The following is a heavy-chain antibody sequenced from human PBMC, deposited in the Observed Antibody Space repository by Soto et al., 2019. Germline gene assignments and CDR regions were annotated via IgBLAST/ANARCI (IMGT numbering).Heavy chain of an antibody. V-gene: IGHV3-23*01. J-gene: IGHJ4*02. D-gene: IGHD6-13*01. CDR3: AKDLDTRVVKGVSPGYSSSWYDSY. CDR2: ISGSGGST. CDR1: GFTFSSYA. Sequence: GGSLRLSCAASGFTFSSYAMSWVRQAPGKGLEWVSAISGSGGSTYYADSVKGRFTISRDNSKNTLYLQMNSLRAEDMAVYYCAKDLDTRVVKGVSPGYSSSWYDSYWGQGTLVTVSS.